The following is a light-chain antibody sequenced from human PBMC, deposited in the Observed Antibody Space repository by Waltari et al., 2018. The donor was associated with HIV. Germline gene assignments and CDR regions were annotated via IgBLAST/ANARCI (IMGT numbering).Light chain of an antibody. V-gene: IGKV1-12*01. CDR3: QEADSFPLA. CDR2: TAS. Sequence: DIQMTQSPSSVSASVGDRVTITCRASQAINTWLAGYQQKPGKAPKLLIYTASTLQSGAPSRFSGSRSGTDFTLTISSLQPEDFATYCCQEADSFPLAFGGGTKVEI. CDR1: QAINTW. J-gene: IGKJ4*01.